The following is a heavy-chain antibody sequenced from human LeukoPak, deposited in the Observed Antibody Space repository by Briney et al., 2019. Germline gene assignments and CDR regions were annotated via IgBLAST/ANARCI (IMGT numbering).Heavy chain of an antibody. CDR1: GFSLSTSGVG. Sequence: ESGPTQVNPTQTLTQTCTFPGFSLSTSGVGVGWIRQPPGKALEWLALIYWNDDKRYSPSLKSRLTITKDTSKNQVVLTMTNMDPVDTATYYCAHRRHDILTGYLNYFDYWGQGTLVTVSS. CDR3: AHRRHDILTGYLNYFDY. D-gene: IGHD3-9*01. J-gene: IGHJ4*02. V-gene: IGHV2-5*01. CDR2: IYWNDDK.